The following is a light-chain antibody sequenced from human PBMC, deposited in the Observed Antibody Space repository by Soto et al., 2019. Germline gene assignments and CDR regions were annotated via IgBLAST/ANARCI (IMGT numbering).Light chain of an antibody. CDR1: SSDVGGYNY. V-gene: IGLV2-14*01. J-gene: IGLJ3*02. CDR2: DVT. Sequence: QSALTQPAPVSGSPGQSITISCTGTSSDVGGYNYVSWYQEHPGKAPKLLIYDVTYRPSGVSNRFSGSKSGNTASLTISGLQAEDEADYYCSSYISTSTVVFGGGTKLTVL. CDR3: SSYISTSTVV.